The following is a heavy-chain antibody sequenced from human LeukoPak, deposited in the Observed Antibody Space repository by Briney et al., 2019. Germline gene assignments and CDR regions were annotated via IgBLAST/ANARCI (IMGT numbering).Heavy chain of an antibody. CDR3: AILFWPPYCGGDPCAFDI. D-gene: IGHD2-21*02. CDR1: GYYFRNYW. J-gene: IGHJ3*02. CDR2: IYPGDSDT. Sequence: KYGESLKISCKGSGYYFRNYWIAWVRQMPGKGLEWMGIIYPGDSDTRYSPSFQGQVIMSVDKSISTAYLQWSSLKASDTAMYYCAILFWPPYCGGDPCAFDIWGRGTMVTVSS. V-gene: IGHV5-51*01.